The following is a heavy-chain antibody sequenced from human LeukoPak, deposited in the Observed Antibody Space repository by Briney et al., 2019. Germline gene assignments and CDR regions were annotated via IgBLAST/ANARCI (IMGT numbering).Heavy chain of an antibody. V-gene: IGHV1-24*01. CDR1: GYTLTELS. CDR3: ATDRGRSGSYGLDY. Sequence: ASVKVSCKVSGYTLTELSMHWVRQAPGKGLEWMGGFDPEDGETIYAQKFQGRVTMTEDTSTDTAYMELSSLRSEDTAVYYCATDRGRSGSYGLDYWGQGTLVTVSS. CDR2: FDPEDGET. D-gene: IGHD1-26*01. J-gene: IGHJ4*02.